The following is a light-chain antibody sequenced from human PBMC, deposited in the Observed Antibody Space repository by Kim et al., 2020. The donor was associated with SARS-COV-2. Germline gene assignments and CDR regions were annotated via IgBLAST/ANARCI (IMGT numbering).Light chain of an antibody. V-gene: IGLV3-1*01. CDR3: QAWDSSTA. CDR2: QDS. CDR1: KLGDKY. Sequence: VSVSPGQTASITCSGDKLGDKYACWYQQKPGQSPVLVIYQDSKRPSGIPERFSGSNSGNTATLPISGTQAMDEADYYCQAWDSSTAFGGGTQLTVL. J-gene: IGLJ2*01.